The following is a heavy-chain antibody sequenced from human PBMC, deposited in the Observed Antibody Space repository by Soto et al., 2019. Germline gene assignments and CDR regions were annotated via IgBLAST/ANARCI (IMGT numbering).Heavy chain of an antibody. CDR1: GFTFSSYA. D-gene: IGHD4-17*01. CDR3: AKDADDYDYGAYYFDY. J-gene: IGHJ4*02. CDR2: ISGSGGST. V-gene: IGHV3-23*01. Sequence: GGSLRLSCAASGFTFSSYAMSWVRQAPGKGPEWVSAISGSGGSTYYADSVKGRFTISRDNSKNTLYLQMNSLRAEDTAVYYCAKDADDYDYGAYYFDYWGQGTLVTVSS.